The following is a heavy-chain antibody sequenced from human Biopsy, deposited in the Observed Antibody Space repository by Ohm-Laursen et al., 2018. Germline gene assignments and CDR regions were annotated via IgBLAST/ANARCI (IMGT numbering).Heavy chain of an antibody. J-gene: IGHJ4*02. Sequence: SLRLSCAASQFSFSRYGMHWVRQAPGKGLDWVALISYDGSHEYYADSVKGRFTISRDNSKNTLYLQMNSLRPEDTAVYYCTKRWGDTDYFDYWGQGTLVTVSS. CDR3: TKRWGDTDYFDY. CDR1: QFSFSRYG. D-gene: IGHD7-27*01. CDR2: ISYDGSHE. V-gene: IGHV3-30*18.